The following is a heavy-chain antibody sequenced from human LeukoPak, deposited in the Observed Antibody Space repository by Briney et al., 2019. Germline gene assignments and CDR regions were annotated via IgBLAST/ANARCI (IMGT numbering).Heavy chain of an antibody. J-gene: IGHJ4*02. CDR3: AREGYYDSSGYYPPAYYFDY. CDR1: GGTFSSYA. D-gene: IGHD3-22*01. CDR2: XXPIFGIA. Sequence: SVKVSCKASGGTFSSYAISWVRQAPGQGLEWMXXXXPIFGIANYAQKFQGRVTITADKSTSTAYMELSSLRSEDTAVYYCAREGYYDSSGYYPPAYYFDYWGQGTLVTVSS. V-gene: IGHV1-69*10.